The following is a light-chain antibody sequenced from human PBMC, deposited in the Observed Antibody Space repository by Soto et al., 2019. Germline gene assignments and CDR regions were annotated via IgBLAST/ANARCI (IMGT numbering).Light chain of an antibody. CDR1: QSVGSR. V-gene: IGKV3-15*01. CDR3: QQYNNRPPWT. Sequence: EIVMTQSPATLSVSPGERATLSCRASQSVGSRLAWYQHKPGQAPRLLIYGASTRATGIPARFSGSGSGTEFTLTISGLQSEDLAVYYCQQYNNRPPWTFGRGTKVDIK. CDR2: GAS. J-gene: IGKJ1*01.